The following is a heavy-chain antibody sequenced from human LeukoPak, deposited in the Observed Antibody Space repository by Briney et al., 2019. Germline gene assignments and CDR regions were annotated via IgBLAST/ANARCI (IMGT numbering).Heavy chain of an antibody. V-gene: IGHV3-30*18. Sequence: GGSLRLSCAASGFTFSSYSMHWVRQAPGKGLEWVAVISHDGSNKFYADSVKGRFTISRDNSKNTLYLQMNSLRAEDTAVYYCAKESGYFYWYFDLWGRGTLVTVSS. CDR3: AKESGYFYWYFDL. CDR2: ISHDGSNK. CDR1: GFTFSSYS. J-gene: IGHJ2*01. D-gene: IGHD3-3*01.